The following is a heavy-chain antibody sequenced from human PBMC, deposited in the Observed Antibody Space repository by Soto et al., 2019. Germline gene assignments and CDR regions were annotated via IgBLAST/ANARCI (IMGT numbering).Heavy chain of an antibody. Sequence: SLRLYCAASGFTFNDYAMYWVRQVPGKGLEWVSSISWNSGNIDYADSVKGRFTTSRDNAENSLYLQMNSLRPEDTALYYCVRSRGGYSYGTPFDYWGQGTLVTVSS. CDR2: ISWNSGNI. J-gene: IGHJ4*02. D-gene: IGHD5-18*01. CDR1: GFTFNDYA. CDR3: VRSRGGYSYGTPFDY. V-gene: IGHV3-9*01.